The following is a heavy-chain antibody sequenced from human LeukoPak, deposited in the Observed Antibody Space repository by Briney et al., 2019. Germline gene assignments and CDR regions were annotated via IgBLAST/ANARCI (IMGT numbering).Heavy chain of an antibody. D-gene: IGHD4-17*01. CDR1: GYTFTGYY. J-gene: IGHJ1*01. V-gene: IGHV1-2*02. CDR2: IDPNTGDT. Sequence: ASVKVSCKASGYTFTGYYMHWVRQAPGQGLEWMGWIDPNTGDTKYTQKFQGRVSMTRDTSFSTAYMELRSLRSDDTAVYYCARDDYGDESAEYFQHWGQGTLVTVSS. CDR3: ARDDYGDESAEYFQH.